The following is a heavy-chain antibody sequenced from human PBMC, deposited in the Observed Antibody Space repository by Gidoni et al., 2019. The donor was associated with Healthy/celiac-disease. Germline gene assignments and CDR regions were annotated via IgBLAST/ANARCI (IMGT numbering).Heavy chain of an antibody. Sequence: QLQLQESGPGLVKPSETLSLTCTVSGGSISSSSYYLGWIRQPPGKGLEGIGSIYYSGSTYYNPSLKSRVTISVDTSKNQFSLKLSSVTAADTAVYYCARHNGYSSGRHGVGFWGQGTLVTVSS. CDR2: IYYSGST. V-gene: IGHV4-39*01. CDR1: GGSISSSSYY. J-gene: IGHJ4*02. D-gene: IGHD6-19*01. CDR3: ARHNGYSSGRHGVGF.